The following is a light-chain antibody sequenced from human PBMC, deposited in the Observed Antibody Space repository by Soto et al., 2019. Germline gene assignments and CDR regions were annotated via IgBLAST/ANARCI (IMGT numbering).Light chain of an antibody. Sequence: DIQMTQSPSTLSASVGDRVTITCRASQSISAWLAWYQQKPGKAPKLLIYDASILESGVPSRFSGSGSGTEFRLTSSSLQADDFATYSCQQYSSYRTFGQGTKVEIK. CDR1: QSISAW. CDR3: QQYSSYRT. CDR2: DAS. J-gene: IGKJ1*01. V-gene: IGKV1-5*01.